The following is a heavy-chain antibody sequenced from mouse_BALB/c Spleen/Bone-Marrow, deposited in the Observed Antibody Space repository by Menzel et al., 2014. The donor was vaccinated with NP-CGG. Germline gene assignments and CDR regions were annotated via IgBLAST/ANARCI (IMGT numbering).Heavy chain of an antibody. CDR2: INPDSSTI. Sequence: EVKLLESGGGLVQPGGSLKLSCAASGFDFSRYWMSWVRQAPGKGLEWIGEINPDSSTINYTPSPKDKFIISRDNAKKTLYLQMSKVRSEDTALYYCARPGYYGGFAYWGQGTLVTVSA. J-gene: IGHJ3*01. V-gene: IGHV4-1*02. CDR3: ARPGYYGGFAY. CDR1: GFDFSRYW. D-gene: IGHD2-3*01.